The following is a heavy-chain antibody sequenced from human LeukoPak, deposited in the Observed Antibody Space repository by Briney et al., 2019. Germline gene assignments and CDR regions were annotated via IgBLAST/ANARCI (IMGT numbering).Heavy chain of an antibody. J-gene: IGHJ6*03. Sequence: GGSLRLSCAASGFTFSSYGMHWVRQAPGKGLEWVSYISGSGTTTYYADSVKGRFTISRDNSKNTLYLQMNSLRAEDTAVYYCAKDNSFYGSGSYIAYYYMDVWGKGTTVTVSS. V-gene: IGHV3-48*01. CDR2: ISGSGTTT. D-gene: IGHD3-10*01. CDR3: AKDNSFYGSGSYIAYYYMDV. CDR1: GFTFSSYG.